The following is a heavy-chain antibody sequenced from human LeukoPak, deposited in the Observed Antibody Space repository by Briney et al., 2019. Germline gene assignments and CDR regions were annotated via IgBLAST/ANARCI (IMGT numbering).Heavy chain of an antibody. V-gene: IGHV4-39*01. J-gene: IGHJ4*02. CDR3: ARHQGGGIAVAALHY. CDR1: GGSINSSSYF. CDR2: IYYTGST. D-gene: IGHD6-19*01. Sequence: SETLSLTCTVSGGSINSSSYFWGWIRQPPGKGLEWIGTIYYTGSTYYNPSLKSRITISLDTSKNQFSLKLSSVTAAETAAYYCARHQGGGIAVAALHYWGQGALVTVSS.